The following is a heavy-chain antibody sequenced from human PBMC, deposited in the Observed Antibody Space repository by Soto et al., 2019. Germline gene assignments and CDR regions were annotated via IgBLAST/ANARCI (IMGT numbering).Heavy chain of an antibody. D-gene: IGHD5-18*01. CDR3: AKDIVRYTYGACDY. J-gene: IGHJ4*02. V-gene: IGHV3-30*18. CDR1: GFTFNTYG. Sequence: QVQLVESGGAVVQPGKSLRLSCAASGFTFNTYGMYWVRQASGKGLEWVAAISYDGSNKYHADSVKGRFTISRDNSKNTLYLQMNGLRVEDTAVYYCAKDIVRYTYGACDYWGQGALVTVSS. CDR2: ISYDGSNK.